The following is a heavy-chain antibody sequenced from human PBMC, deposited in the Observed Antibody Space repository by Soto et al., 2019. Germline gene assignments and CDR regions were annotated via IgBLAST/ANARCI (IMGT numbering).Heavy chain of an antibody. CDR2: IYYSGST. D-gene: IGHD1-26*01. CDR1: GGSISSGDYY. J-gene: IGHJ3*02. Sequence: QVQLQESGPGLVKPSQTLSLTCTVSGGSISSGDYYWSWIRQPPGKGLEWIGYIYYSGSTYYNPSLKSRVTISVDTYKNQFSLKLSSVTAADTAVYYCARDVGATGGAFDIWGQGTMVTVSS. CDR3: ARDVGATGGAFDI. V-gene: IGHV4-30-4*01.